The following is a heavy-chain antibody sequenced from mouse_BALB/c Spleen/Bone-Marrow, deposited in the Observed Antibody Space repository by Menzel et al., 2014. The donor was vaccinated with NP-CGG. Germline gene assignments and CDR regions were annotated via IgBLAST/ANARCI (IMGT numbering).Heavy chain of an antibody. D-gene: IGHD2-2*01. V-gene: IGHV14-3*02. CDR1: GFNIKDTY. Sequence: VQLQQSGAELVKPGASVKLSCTASGFNIKDTYMHWVKQRPEQGLEWIERIDPANGNTKYDPKFQGKATITADTSSNAAYLQLSSLTSEDTAVYYCAGGWLPSYAMDYWGQGTSVTVSS. J-gene: IGHJ4*01. CDR3: AGGWLPSYAMDY. CDR2: IDPANGNT.